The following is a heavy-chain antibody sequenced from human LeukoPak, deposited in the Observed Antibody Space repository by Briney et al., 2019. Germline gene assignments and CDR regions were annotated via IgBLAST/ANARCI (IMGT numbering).Heavy chain of an antibody. CDR3: AREDWGPDY. D-gene: IGHD7-27*01. J-gene: IGHJ4*02. CDR1: GFRFSNYW. Sequence: GSLRLSCAASGFRFSNYWLLWVRQAPGKGLEWVANIRQDGSKTNYVDSVKGRFTISRDNAKNSLYLQMNSLRAEDTAVYYCAREDWGPDYWGQGTLVTVSS. CDR2: IRQDGSKT. V-gene: IGHV3-7*01.